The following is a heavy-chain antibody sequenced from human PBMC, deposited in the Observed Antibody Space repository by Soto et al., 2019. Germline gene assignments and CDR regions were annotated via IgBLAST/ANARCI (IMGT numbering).Heavy chain of an antibody. CDR1: GFTFDDYG. CDR3: ARDKYSSSWADAFDI. D-gene: IGHD6-13*01. V-gene: IGHV3-20*04. CDR2: INWNGGST. Sequence: GGSLRLSCAASGFTFDDYGMSWARQAPGKGLEWVSGINWNGGSTGYADSVKGRFTISRDNAKNSLYLQMNSLRAEDTALYYCARDKYSSSWADAFDIWGQGTMVTVS. J-gene: IGHJ3*02.